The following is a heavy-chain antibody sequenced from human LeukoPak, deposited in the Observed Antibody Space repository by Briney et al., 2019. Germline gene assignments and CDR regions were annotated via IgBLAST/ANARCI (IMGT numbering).Heavy chain of an antibody. J-gene: IGHJ6*03. Sequence: PGGSLRLSCAASGFTFDDYGMSWVRQAPGKGLEWVSYISSSGSVIKYADSVKGRFTISRDNTQSSLYLEMNSLRVEDTAVYYCARDAGSGWYRPYHYYYMDVWGKGTTVTISS. D-gene: IGHD6-13*01. V-gene: IGHV3-11*01. CDR2: ISSSGSVI. CDR1: GFTFDDYG. CDR3: ARDAGSGWYRPYHYYYMDV.